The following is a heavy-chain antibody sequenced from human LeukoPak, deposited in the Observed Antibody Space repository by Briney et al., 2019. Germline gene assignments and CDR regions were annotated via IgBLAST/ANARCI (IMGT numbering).Heavy chain of an antibody. V-gene: IGHV3-30*04. Sequence: GRSLRLSCEASGFTFSSYAMHWVRQAPGKGLEWVAVISYDGSNKYYADSVKGRFTISRDNSENTLYLQMNSLRAEDTAVYYCARGHYDILTGYSRGGPFDYWGQGTLVTVSS. CDR2: ISYDGSNK. J-gene: IGHJ4*02. D-gene: IGHD3-9*01. CDR3: ARGHYDILTGYSRGGPFDY. CDR1: GFTFSSYA.